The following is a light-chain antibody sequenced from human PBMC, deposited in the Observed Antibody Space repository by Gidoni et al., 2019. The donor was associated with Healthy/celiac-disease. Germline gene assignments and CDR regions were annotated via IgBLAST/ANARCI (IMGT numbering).Light chain of an antibody. V-gene: IGLV1-40*01. Sequence: QSVLTQPPSVSGAPGQRVPISCTGISSNIGAGYDVHWYQQLPGTAPKLLIYGNSNRPSGVPDRFSGSKSGTSASLAITGLQAEDEADYYCQSYDSSLSGPYVFGTGTKVTVL. J-gene: IGLJ1*01. CDR1: SSNIGAGYD. CDR3: QSYDSSLSGPYV. CDR2: GNS.